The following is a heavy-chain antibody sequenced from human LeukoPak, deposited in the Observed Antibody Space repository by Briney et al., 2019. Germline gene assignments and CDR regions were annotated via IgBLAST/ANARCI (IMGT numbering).Heavy chain of an antibody. D-gene: IGHD3-22*01. CDR2: IYYSGST. CDR1: GGSISSSSYY. V-gene: IGHV4-39*01. Sequence: SETLSLTCTVSGGSISSSSYYWGWIRQPPGMGLEWIGSIYYSGSTYYNPSLKSRVTISVDTSKNQLSLKLSSVTAADTAVYYCARHGLDYYDCSLYYFDYWGQGTLVTVSS. CDR3: ARHGLDYYDCSLYYFDY. J-gene: IGHJ4*02.